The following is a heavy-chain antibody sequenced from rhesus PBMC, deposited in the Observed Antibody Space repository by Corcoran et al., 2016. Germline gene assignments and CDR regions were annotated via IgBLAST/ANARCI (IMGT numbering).Heavy chain of an antibody. V-gene: IGHV4-106*01. D-gene: IGHD4-29*01. CDR3: ARGAGSNYGNDDFDY. CDR2: IYGRGGGT. Sequence: QVQLQESGPGLVKPSETLSLPCAVSGGSIRDDYYWSWIRQPPGKGLEWIGYIYGRGGGTNYNPSRKNRVTISIDTSKNQFSLKLSSVTAADTAVYYCARGAGSNYGNDDFDYWGQGVLVTVSS. J-gene: IGHJ4*01. CDR1: GGSIRDDYY.